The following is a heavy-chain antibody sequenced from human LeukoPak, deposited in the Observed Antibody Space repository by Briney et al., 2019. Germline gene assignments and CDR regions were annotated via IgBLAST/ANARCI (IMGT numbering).Heavy chain of an antibody. D-gene: IGHD3-10*01. J-gene: IGHJ4*02. CDR3: ARDLHEYYYGSEKRALDY. V-gene: IGHV1-69*04. Sequence: GASVKVSCKASGYTFTSYGLSWVRQAPGQGLEWMGRIIPILGIANYAQKFQGRVTITADKSTSTAYMELSSLRSEDTAVYYCARDLHEYYYGSEKRALDYWGQGTLVTVSS. CDR2: IIPILGIA. CDR1: GYTFTSYG.